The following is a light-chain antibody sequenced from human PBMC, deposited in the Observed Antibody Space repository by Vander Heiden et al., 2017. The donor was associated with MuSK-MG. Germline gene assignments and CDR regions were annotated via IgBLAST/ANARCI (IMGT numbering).Light chain of an antibody. CDR3: QQFHNFPQN. CDR1: QDIGDY. Sequence: DIQMTQSPSSLSASVGDRLTITCLASQDIGDYLNWYQQKPGKAPKLLIYDASTLETGVPSRFSGSGDGTDFSLTISRLQAEDIATYYCQQFHNFPQNFGGGTKVEIK. J-gene: IGKJ4*01. CDR2: DAS. V-gene: IGKV1-33*01.